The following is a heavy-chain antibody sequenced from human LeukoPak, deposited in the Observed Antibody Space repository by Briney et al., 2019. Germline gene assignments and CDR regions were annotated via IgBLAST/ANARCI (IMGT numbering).Heavy chain of an antibody. J-gene: IGHJ6*02. CDR2: IYYSGST. D-gene: IGHD4-11*01. CDR1: GGSISSFY. V-gene: IGHV4-59*01. Sequence: SETLSLTCTVSGGSISSFYWSWIRQPPGKGLEWIGYIYYSGSTNYNPSLTGRVTTSVDTSKNQISLKLRSVTAADTAVYYCAKTAYSDYLDNYGLDVWGQGTTVTVSS. CDR3: AKTAYSDYLDNYGLDV.